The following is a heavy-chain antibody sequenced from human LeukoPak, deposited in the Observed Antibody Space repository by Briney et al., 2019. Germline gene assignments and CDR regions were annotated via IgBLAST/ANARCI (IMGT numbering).Heavy chain of an antibody. CDR1: GFTFSSYE. D-gene: IGHD1-26*01. V-gene: IGHV3-48*03. CDR2: IVGSGTTI. Sequence: GGSLRLSCAASGFTFSSYEMNWVRQAPGKGPEWVSCIVGSGTTIYYADSVKGRFTISRDNANNSLYLQMNSLRAEDTAVYYCARGVAAGDFDYWGQGTLVTVSS. CDR3: ARGVAAGDFDY. J-gene: IGHJ4*02.